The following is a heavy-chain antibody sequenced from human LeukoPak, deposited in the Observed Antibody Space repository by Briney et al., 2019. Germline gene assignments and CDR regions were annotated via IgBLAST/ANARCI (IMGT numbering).Heavy chain of an antibody. J-gene: IGHJ4*02. CDR2: ISYDGSNK. Sequence: GGSLRLSCAASGFTFSSYAMHWVRQAPGKGLEWVAVISYDGSNKYYADSVKGRFTISRDNAKNSLYLQMNSLRAEDTAVYYCARVTSVLWQGLDYWGQGTLVTVSS. D-gene: IGHD2/OR15-2a*01. CDR1: GFTFSSYA. CDR3: ARVTSVLWQGLDY. V-gene: IGHV3-30*04.